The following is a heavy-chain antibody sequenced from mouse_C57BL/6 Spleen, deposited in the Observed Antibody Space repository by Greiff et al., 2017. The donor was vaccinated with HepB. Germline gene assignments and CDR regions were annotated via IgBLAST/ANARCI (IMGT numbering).Heavy chain of an antibody. CDR1: GFTFSDYG. V-gene: IGHV5-17*01. J-gene: IGHJ2*01. D-gene: IGHD2-4*01. Sequence: EVKLMESGGGLVKPGGSLKLSCAASGFTFSDYGMHWVRQAPEKGLEWVAYISSGSSTIYYADTVKGRFTISRDNAKNTLFLQITSLRSEDTAMYYCATNYDYDGGYFDYWGQGTTLTVSS. CDR3: ATNYDYDGGYFDY. CDR2: ISSGSSTI.